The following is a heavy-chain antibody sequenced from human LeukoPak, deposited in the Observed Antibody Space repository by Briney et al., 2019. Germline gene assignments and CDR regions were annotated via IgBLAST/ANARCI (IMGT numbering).Heavy chain of an antibody. CDR3: ARWTYASDGSGY. V-gene: IGHV3-74*01. D-gene: IGHD3-16*01. J-gene: IGHJ4*02. CDR1: GFTFSTYG. Sequence: PGGSLRPSCAASGFTFSTYGMHWVRRAPGKGLVWVSQISTDGSVTTYADSGKGRFTISRDNAKNTLYLQMNSLRAEDTAVYYCARWTYASDGSGYWGQGTLVTVSS. CDR2: ISTDGSVT.